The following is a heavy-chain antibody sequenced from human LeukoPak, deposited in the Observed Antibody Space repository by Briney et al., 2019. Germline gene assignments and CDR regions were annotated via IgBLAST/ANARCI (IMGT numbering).Heavy chain of an antibody. J-gene: IGHJ4*02. CDR1: GGSISSSSYY. CDR3: ARDPITIFGVVPFDY. CDR2: IYYSGST. V-gene: IGHV4-39*07. Sequence: SETLSLTCTVSGGSISSSSYYWGWIRQPPGKGLEWIGSIYYSGSTYYDPSLKSRVTISVDTSKNQFSLKLSSVTAADTAVYYCARDPITIFGVVPFDYWGQGTLVTVSS. D-gene: IGHD3-3*01.